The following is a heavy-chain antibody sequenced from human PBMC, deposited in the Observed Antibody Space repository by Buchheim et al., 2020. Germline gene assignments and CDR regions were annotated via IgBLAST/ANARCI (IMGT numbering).Heavy chain of an antibody. CDR1: GFTFSSYA. CDR2: ISYDGSNK. J-gene: IGHJ6*02. V-gene: IGHV3-30-3*01. D-gene: IGHD4-17*01. Sequence: QVHLVESGGGVVQPGRSLRLSCAASGFTFSSYAMHWVRQAPGKGLEWVAVISYDGSNKYYADSVKGRFTISRDNSKNTLYLQMNSLRAEDTAVYYCARNHGDGFFYYGMDVWGQGTT. CDR3: ARNHGDGFFYYGMDV.